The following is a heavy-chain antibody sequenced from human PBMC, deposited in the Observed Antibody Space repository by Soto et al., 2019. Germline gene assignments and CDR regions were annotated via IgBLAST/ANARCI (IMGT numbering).Heavy chain of an antibody. CDR3: ARTSAAGKYYYGMDV. CDR2: IYPGDSDT. V-gene: IGHV5-51*01. Sequence: GESLKISCKGSGYSFTSYWIGWVRQMPGKGLEWMGIIYPGDSDTRYSPSFQGQVTISADKSISTAYLQWSSLKASDTAMYYCARTSAAGKYYYGMDVWGQGTTVTAP. J-gene: IGHJ6*02. D-gene: IGHD6-13*01. CDR1: GYSFTSYW.